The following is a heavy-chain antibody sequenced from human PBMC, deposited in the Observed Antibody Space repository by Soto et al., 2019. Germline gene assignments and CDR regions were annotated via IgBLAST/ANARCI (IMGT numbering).Heavy chain of an antibody. Sequence: EVQLVESGGGLVRPGGSLRLSGAASGFTFSSYWMHWVRQAPGKGLVWVSRMNEDGGTTAYADSVKGRFTISRDNAKTTLYLQMNSLRVEETAVYYCASDLSGRADVWGQGTTVTVSS. D-gene: IGHD3-10*01. J-gene: IGHJ6*02. CDR2: MNEDGGTT. CDR3: ASDLSGRADV. V-gene: IGHV3-74*03. CDR1: GFTFSSYW.